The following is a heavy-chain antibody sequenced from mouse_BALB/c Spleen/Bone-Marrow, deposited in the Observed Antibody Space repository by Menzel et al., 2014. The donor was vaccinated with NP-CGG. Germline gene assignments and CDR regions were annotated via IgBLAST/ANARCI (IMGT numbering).Heavy chain of an antibody. CDR3: TMYYYGSSLFAY. CDR1: GFNIKDTY. V-gene: IGHV14-3*02. Sequence: EVHLVESGAELVKPGASVKLSCTASGFNIKDTYMHWVKQRPEQGLEWIGRIDPANGNTKYDPKFQGKATITADTSSNTAYLQLSSLTSEDTAVYYCTMYYYGSSLFAYWGQGTLVTVSA. CDR2: IDPANGNT. D-gene: IGHD1-1*01. J-gene: IGHJ3*01.